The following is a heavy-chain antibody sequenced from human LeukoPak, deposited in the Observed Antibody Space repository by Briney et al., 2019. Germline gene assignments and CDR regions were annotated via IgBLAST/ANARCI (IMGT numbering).Heavy chain of an antibody. J-gene: IGHJ4*02. V-gene: IGHV3-7*01. CDR1: GFTFSSYW. CDR3: AKYAKRKQQLYWLVYY. D-gene: IGHD2-8*02. Sequence: GGSLRLSCAASGFTFSSYWMSWVRQAPGKGLEWVANIKQDGSEKYYVDSVKGRFTISRDNAKNSLYLQMNSLRAEDTAVYYCAKYAKRKQQLYWLVYYWGQGTLGTVSP. CDR2: IKQDGSEK.